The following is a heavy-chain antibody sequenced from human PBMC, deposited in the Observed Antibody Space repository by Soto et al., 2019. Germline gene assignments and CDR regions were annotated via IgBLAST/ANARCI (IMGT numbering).Heavy chain of an antibody. CDR2: IYHSGST. J-gene: IGHJ3*02. D-gene: IGHD6-25*01. CDR1: GGSISSSNW. V-gene: IGHV4-4*02. CDR3: ARGPTGLAAAPKIKPKAFER. Sequence: PAGTLALTCAVSGGSISSSNWWSGVRRPPGKGLEWIGEIYHSGSTNYNPSLKSRVTISVDKSKNQFSLKLSSVTAADTAVYYCARGPTGLAAAPKIKPKAFERWCQGTMLSISS.